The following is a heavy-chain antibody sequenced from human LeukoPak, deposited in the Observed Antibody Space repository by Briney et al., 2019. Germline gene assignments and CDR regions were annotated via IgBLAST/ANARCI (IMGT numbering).Heavy chain of an antibody. CDR1: GFTFSSYG. Sequence: PGGSLRLSCAASGFTFSSYGMHWVRQAPGKGLEGVAFIRYDGSNKYYADSVKGRFTISRDNSKNTLYLQMNSLRAEDTAVYYCAKDTAMGFARNEVIDYWGQGTLVTGSS. CDR3: AKDTAMGFARNEVIDY. J-gene: IGHJ4*02. D-gene: IGHD5-18*01. CDR2: IRYDGSNK. V-gene: IGHV3-30*02.